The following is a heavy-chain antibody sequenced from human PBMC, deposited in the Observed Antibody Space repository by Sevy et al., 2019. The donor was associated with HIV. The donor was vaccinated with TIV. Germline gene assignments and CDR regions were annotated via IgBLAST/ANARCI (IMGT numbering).Heavy chain of an antibody. Sequence: GGSLRLSCAASGFTFSSYSMNWVRQAPGKGLEWVSSISGFNNYIYYADSVKGRFTISRDNAKNSLYLQMNSLRAEDTAVYYCAREGDSWLPFDYWGQGTLVTVSS. V-gene: IGHV3-21*01. J-gene: IGHJ4*02. CDR3: AREGDSWLPFDY. D-gene: IGHD6-13*01. CDR2: ISGFNNYI. CDR1: GFTFSSYS.